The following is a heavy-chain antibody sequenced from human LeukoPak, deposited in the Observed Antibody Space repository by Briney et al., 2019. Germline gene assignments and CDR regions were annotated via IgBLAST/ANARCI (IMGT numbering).Heavy chain of an antibody. CDR3: ARLVTPDYYFDY. Sequence: GGSLSLTCAASGFSFSSYAMSWVRQAPGKGLEWVSSISSSSNYICYADSVKGRFTISRDNAKNSLYLLMNSLRAEDTAVYYCARLVTPDYYFDYWGQGTLVTVSS. D-gene: IGHD2-21*02. V-gene: IGHV3-21*01. J-gene: IGHJ4*02. CDR2: ISSSSNYI. CDR1: GFSFSSYA.